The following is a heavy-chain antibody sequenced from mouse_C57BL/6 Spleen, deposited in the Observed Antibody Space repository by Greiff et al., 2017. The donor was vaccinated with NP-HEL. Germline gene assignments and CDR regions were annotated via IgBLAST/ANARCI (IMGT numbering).Heavy chain of an antibody. V-gene: IGHV14-4*01. CDR2: IDPENGDT. J-gene: IGHJ3*01. Sequence: VQLQQSGAELVRPGASVKLSCTASGFNIKDDYMHWVKQRPEQGLEWIGWIDPENGDTEYASKFQGKATITADTSSNTADLQRSSLTSEDTAVYYFTGYPWFAYWGQGTLVTVSA. CDR3: TGYPWFAY. CDR1: GFNIKDDY. D-gene: IGHD2-2*01.